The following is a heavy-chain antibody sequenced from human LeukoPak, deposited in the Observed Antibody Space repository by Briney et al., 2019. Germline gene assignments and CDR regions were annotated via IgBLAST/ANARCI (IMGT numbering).Heavy chain of an antibody. CDR3: ARDATGVVTAIPEFPDY. D-gene: IGHD2-21*02. Sequence: GRSLRLSCAASGFTFNTYAIHWVRQAPGKGLGWVAVISFDGTNKYYADSVKGRFTISRDNSKNTLYLQMNSLRPEDTAIYYCARDATGVVTAIPEFPDYWGQGTLVTVSS. CDR2: ISFDGTNK. J-gene: IGHJ4*02. V-gene: IGHV3-30*04. CDR1: GFTFNTYA.